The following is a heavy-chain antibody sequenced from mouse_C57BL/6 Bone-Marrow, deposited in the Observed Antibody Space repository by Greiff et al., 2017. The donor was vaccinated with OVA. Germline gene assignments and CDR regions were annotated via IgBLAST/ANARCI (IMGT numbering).Heavy chain of an antibody. J-gene: IGHJ2*01. CDR1: GYTFTSYW. CDR3: AVRGYSNYVAYYFDY. Sequence: VQLQQPGAELVKPGASVKMSCKASGYTFTSYWITWVKQRPGQGLEWIGDLYPGSGSTNYNEKFKSKATLTVDTSSSTDYMQLSSLTSEDSAVYYCAVRGYSNYVAYYFDYWGQGTTLTVSS. CDR2: LYPGSGST. V-gene: IGHV1-55*01. D-gene: IGHD2-5*01.